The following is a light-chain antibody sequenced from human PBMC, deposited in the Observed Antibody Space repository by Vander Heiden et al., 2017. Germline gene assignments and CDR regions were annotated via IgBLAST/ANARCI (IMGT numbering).Light chain of an antibody. CDR1: HSVDGTN. Sequence: EIVFTQLLGALPLSQGDRATLSCRASHSVDGTNLAWYEQKPGQAPRLLIYGASSRATGIPDRFSGSGFGTDFTLTISRLEPEDFAVYFCQQYGIPPMYTFGQGTKLEIK. CDR2: GAS. V-gene: IGKV3-20*01. CDR3: QQYGIPPMYT. J-gene: IGKJ2*01.